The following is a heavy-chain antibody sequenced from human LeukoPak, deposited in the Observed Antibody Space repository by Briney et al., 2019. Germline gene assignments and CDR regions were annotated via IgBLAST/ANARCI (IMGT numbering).Heavy chain of an antibody. Sequence: SQTLSLTCAVSGGSISSGGYSWSWIRQPPGKGLEWIGYIYHSGSTYYNPSLKSRVTISVDTSKNQFSLKLSSVTSADTAVYYCARVGYNWNDVGPFDPWGQGTLVTVSS. D-gene: IGHD1-20*01. V-gene: IGHV4-30-2*01. CDR2: IYHSGST. CDR3: ARVGYNWNDVGPFDP. J-gene: IGHJ5*02. CDR1: GGSISSGGYS.